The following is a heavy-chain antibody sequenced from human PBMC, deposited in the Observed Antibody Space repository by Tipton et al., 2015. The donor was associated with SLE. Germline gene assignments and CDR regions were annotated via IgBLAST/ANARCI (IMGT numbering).Heavy chain of an antibody. CDR3: ARRGHSSSWYYFDY. J-gene: IGHJ4*02. Sequence: PRLSCTASGFTFGDYAMSWFRQAPGKGLEWVGFIRSKAYGGTTEYAASVKGRFTISVDTSKNQFSLKLSSVTAADTAVYYCARRGHSSSWYYFDYWGQGTLVTVPS. CDR1: GFTFGDYA. V-gene: IGHV3-49*03. CDR2: IRSKAYGGTT. D-gene: IGHD6-13*01.